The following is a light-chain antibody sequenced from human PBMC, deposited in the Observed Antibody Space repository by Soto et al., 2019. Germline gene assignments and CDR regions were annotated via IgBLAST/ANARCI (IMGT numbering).Light chain of an antibody. J-gene: IGKJ4*01. CDR1: QSIGSW. V-gene: IGKV1-5*03. CDR3: QQRSNWPT. CDR2: KAS. Sequence: DIQMTQSPSTLSASVGDRVTITCRASQSIGSWLAWYQQKPGKAPKLLLYKASSLESGVPSRFSGSGSGTEFTLTISSLQPDDFAVYYCQQRSNWPTFGGGTKAEIK.